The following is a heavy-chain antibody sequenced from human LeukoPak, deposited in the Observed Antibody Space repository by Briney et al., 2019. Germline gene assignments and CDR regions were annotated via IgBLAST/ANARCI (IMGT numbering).Heavy chain of an antibody. CDR2: INSRGKTV. D-gene: IGHD5-24*01. CDR1: GFTFSDYY. CDR3: ARGRDGYKY. J-gene: IGHJ4*02. Sequence: GGSLRLSCAASGFTFSDYYMSWIRQAPDKGLEWVSYINSRGKTVHYADSVKGRFTTSRDNAEMSLYLQMDSLRAEDTAIYFCARGRDGYKYWGPGTRVTVSS. V-gene: IGHV3-11*01.